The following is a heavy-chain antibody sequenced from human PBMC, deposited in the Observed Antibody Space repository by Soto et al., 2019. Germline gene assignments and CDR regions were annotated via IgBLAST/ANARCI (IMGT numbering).Heavy chain of an antibody. Sequence: GASVKVSCKASGYTFTSYGISWVRQAPGQGLEWMGWISAYNGNTNYAQKLQGRVTMTTDTSTSTAYMELRSLRSDDTAVYYCAREGYDILTGYYRPDYWGQGTLVTVS. D-gene: IGHD3-9*01. CDR3: AREGYDILTGYYRPDY. CDR1: GYTFTSYG. V-gene: IGHV1-18*01. J-gene: IGHJ4*02. CDR2: ISAYNGNT.